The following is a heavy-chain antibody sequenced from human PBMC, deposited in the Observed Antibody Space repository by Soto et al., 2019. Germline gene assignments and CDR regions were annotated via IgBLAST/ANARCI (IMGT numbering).Heavy chain of an antibody. CDR1: GFIFSAYA. J-gene: IGHJ4*02. D-gene: IGHD3-16*01. V-gene: IGHV3-23*01. Sequence: EVQVLESGGGLVQPGGSLRLSCAASGFIFSAYAMSWVCQAPGKGLEWVSAISGSGGSTNYADSVKGRFTISRDSSKNTLYLQMNSLRAEDTAVYYCAKGPSAYGGDFDYWGQGTLVIVSS. CDR3: AKGPSAYGGDFDY. CDR2: ISGSGGST.